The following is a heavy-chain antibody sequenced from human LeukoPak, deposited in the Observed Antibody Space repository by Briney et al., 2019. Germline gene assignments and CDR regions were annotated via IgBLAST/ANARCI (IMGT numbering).Heavy chain of an antibody. CDR3: ARAYHSSWYLNWFDP. D-gene: IGHD6-13*01. J-gene: IGHJ5*02. CDR1: GGSFSGYY. CDR2: INHSGST. V-gene: IGHV4-34*01. Sequence: SETLSLTCAVSGGSFSGYYWSWIRQPPGKGLEWIGEINHSGSTNYNPSLKSRVTISVDTSNNQFSLKLSSVTAADTAVYYCARAYHSSWYLNWFDPWGQGTLVTVSS.